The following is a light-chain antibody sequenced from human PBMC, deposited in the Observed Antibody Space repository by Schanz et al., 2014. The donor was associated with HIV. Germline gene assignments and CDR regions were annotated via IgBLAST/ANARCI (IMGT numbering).Light chain of an antibody. V-gene: IGLV2-14*03. CDR3: AAWDESLNGRV. CDR2: DVN. CDR1: NSDVGGYNF. Sequence: QSALTQPASVSGSPGQSITISCTGTNSDVGGYNFVSWYQQHPGKAPKLIIYDVNNRPSGVSKRFSGAKSGNTASLTISGLQAEDEADYYCAAWDESLNGRVFGGGTKLTVL. J-gene: IGLJ3*02.